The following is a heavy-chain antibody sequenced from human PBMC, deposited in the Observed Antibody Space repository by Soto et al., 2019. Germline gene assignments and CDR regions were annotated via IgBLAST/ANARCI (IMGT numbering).Heavy chain of an antibody. V-gene: IGHV4-31*03. CDR2: IYYSGST. J-gene: IGHJ6*02. CDR3: ARVQRNYYYYGMDV. Sequence: SETLSLTCTVSGGSISSGGYYWSWIRQHPGKGLEWIGYIYYSGSTYYNPSLKSRVTISVDTSKNQFSLKLSSVTAADTAVYYCARVQRNYYYYGMDVWGQGTTVTVSS. CDR1: GGSISSGGYY.